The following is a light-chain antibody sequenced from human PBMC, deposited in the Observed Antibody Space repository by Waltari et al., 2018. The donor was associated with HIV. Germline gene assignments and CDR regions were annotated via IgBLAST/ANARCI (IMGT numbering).Light chain of an antibody. CDR3: QQSYSTPQT. CDR2: AAS. CDR1: QNIRKY. Sequence: DIQMTQSPYSLSASVGDRVNITCRASQNIRKYLNWYQQKPGKTPELLVFAASNLQRGVPSRFRGSGSGTDVTLTISSLQREDFATYYCQQSYSTPQTFGQGTKVEIK. J-gene: IGKJ1*01. V-gene: IGKV1-39*01.